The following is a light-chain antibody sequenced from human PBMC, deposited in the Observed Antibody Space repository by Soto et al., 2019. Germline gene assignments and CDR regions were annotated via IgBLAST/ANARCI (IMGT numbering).Light chain of an antibody. V-gene: IGKV3-20*01. CDR3: QQYGSSPLT. CDR2: GAS. Sequence: EIVLTQSPGTLSLSPGERATLSCRASQSVSSSYLAWDQQKPGQAPRPLIYGASSRASGIPDRFSGSGSGTGFTLTISRLEPEDFAVYSCQQYGSSPLTFGGGTKVEFK. J-gene: IGKJ4*01. CDR1: QSVSSSY.